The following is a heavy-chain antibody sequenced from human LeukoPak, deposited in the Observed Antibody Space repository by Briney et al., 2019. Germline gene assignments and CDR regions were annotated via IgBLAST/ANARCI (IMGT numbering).Heavy chain of an antibody. D-gene: IGHD5-24*01. V-gene: IGHV4-59*01. CDR1: GGSISSYY. CDR3: ARGGDGYNYSYYFGY. J-gene: IGHJ4*02. Sequence: SETLSLTCTVSGGSISSYYWSWIRQPPGKGLEWIGYIYYSGSTNYNPSLKSRVTISVDTSKNQFSLKLSSVTAADTAVYYCARGGDGYNYSYYFGYWGQGTLVTVSS. CDR2: IYYSGST.